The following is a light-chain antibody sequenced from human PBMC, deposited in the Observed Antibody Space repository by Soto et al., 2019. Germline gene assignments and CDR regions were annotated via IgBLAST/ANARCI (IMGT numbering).Light chain of an antibody. CDR1: QSISSY. CDR3: QQYNSYPKT. J-gene: IGKJ2*01. CDR2: AAS. V-gene: IGKV1-39*01. Sequence: DIQMTQSPSSLSASVGDRVTITCRASQSISSYLNWYQQKPGKAPTLLIYAASRFQSGVPSRFSGRGSGTEFTLTISGLRPDDLGTYFCQQYNSYPKTFGEGTKLDI.